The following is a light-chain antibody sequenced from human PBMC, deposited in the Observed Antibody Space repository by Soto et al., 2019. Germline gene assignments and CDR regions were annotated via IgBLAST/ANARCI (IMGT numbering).Light chain of an antibody. V-gene: IGKV3-15*01. J-gene: IGKJ1*01. Sequence: EIVMTQSPATLSVSPGERATLSCRASQRVSSAVGWYQQKRGQAPRLLIYGTSTRAGGAPARFSGGGSGTEFTLTITSLQSEDFAVYYCQQYADRPRTFGQGTKVDIK. CDR1: QRVSSA. CDR2: GTS. CDR3: QQYADRPRT.